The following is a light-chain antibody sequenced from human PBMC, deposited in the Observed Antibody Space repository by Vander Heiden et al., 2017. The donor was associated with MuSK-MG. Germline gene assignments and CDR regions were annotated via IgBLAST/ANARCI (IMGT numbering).Light chain of an antibody. V-gene: IGLV2-11*01. J-gene: IGLJ1*01. CDR2: DVS. CDR3: CSDAGSYTSYV. CDR1: SSDVGGYND. Sequence: QSALTQLRSVSGSPGPSVPISCTGTSSDVGGYNDVCWYQQHPGKAPKRMIYDVSKRPAGVPGRFSGSKAGNTASLTSSGLQAEDEADYCGCSDAGSYTSYVFGTGTKVTVL.